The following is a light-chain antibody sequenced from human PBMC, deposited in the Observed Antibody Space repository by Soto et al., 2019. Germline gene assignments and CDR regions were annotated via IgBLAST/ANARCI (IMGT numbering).Light chain of an antibody. CDR1: QTISTW. Sequence: QVTQSPPTLSASVGDRVTITCRASQTISTWMAWYQQKPGKAPKLLVYDASTLQSGVASRFSGSGSGTEFTLIISGLQPDDSATYYCQQYTNTNNPWMFGQRSMVDVK. CDR3: QQYTNTNNPWM. CDR2: DAS. V-gene: IGKV1-5*01. J-gene: IGKJ2*01.